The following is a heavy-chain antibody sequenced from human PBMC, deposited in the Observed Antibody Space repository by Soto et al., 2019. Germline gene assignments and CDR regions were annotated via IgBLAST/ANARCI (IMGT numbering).Heavy chain of an antibody. D-gene: IGHD3-22*01. CDR1: GFTFSNAW. J-gene: IGHJ3*02. CDR3: TTETYYYDSSGYNHDAFDI. CDR2: IKSKTDGGTT. V-gene: IGHV3-15*07. Sequence: EVQLVESGGGLVKPGGSLRLPCAASGFTFSNAWMNWVRQAPGKGLEWVGRIKSKTDGGTTDYAAPVKGRFTISRDDSKNTLYLQMNSLKTEDTAVYYCTTETYYYDSSGYNHDAFDIWGQGTMVTVSS.